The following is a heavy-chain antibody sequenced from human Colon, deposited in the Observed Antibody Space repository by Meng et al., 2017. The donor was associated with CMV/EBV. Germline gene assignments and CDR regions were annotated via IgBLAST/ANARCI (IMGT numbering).Heavy chain of an antibody. CDR3: ARGADVMVAATTKNYYYYNMDV. J-gene: IGHJ6*02. CDR1: GFTFSDFW. D-gene: IGHD2-15*01. Sequence: GGSLRLSCAASGFTFSDFWMSWVRQLPGKGLEWVANIKQDGSQKHYVDSVEGRFTISRDNAKNSVLLQMRSLRVEDPAVYYCARGADVMVAATTKNYYYYNMDVWGQGTTVTVSS. V-gene: IGHV3-7*01. CDR2: IKQDGSQK.